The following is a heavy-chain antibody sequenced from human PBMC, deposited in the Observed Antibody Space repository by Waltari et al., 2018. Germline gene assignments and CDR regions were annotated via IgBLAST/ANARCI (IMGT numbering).Heavy chain of an antibody. CDR3: ARDRGSGDYGYGPIAFDI. V-gene: IGHV4-34*01. D-gene: IGHD4-17*01. Sequence: QVQLQQWGAGLLKPSETLSLTCAVSGGSFSGYYWSWIRQPPGKGLEWIGEINHSGSTNYNPSLKSRVTISVDTSKNQFSLKLSSVTAADTAVYYCARDRGSGDYGYGPIAFDIWGQGTMVTVSS. CDR1: GGSFSGYY. J-gene: IGHJ3*02. CDR2: INHSGST.